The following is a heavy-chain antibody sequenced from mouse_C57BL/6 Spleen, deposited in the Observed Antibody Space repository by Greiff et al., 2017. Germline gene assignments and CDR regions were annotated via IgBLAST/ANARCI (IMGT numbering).Heavy chain of an antibody. CDR3: ARDNYGSSYGYVDV. Sequence: EVQLVESGGGLVKPGGSLKLSCAASGFPFSSYALSWVRQTPEKRLEWVATIIDVGSYTYYPDNVKGRFTISRDNAKNNLYLQMSHLKSEDTAMYYCARDNYGSSYGYVDVWGTGTTVTVSS. V-gene: IGHV5-4*01. D-gene: IGHD1-1*01. J-gene: IGHJ1*03. CDR1: GFPFSSYA. CDR2: IIDVGSYT.